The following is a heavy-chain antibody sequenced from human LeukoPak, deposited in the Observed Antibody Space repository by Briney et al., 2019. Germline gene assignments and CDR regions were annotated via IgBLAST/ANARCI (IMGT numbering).Heavy chain of an antibody. Sequence: GGSLRLSCAASRFTFSSYSMNWVRQAPGKGLEWVSSISSSSYIYYADSVKGRFTISRDNAKNSLYLQMNTLRAEDTAVYYCARVGLNDYGSGTYADYWGQGTLVTVSS. CDR2: ISSSSYI. D-gene: IGHD3-10*01. J-gene: IGHJ4*02. CDR1: RFTFSSYS. V-gene: IGHV3-21*06. CDR3: ARVGLNDYGSGTYADY.